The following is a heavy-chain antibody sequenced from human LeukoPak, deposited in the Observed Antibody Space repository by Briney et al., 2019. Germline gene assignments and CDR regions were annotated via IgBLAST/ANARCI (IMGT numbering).Heavy chain of an antibody. D-gene: IGHD2-2*01. Sequence: PSETLSLTCTVSGGSISSGSYYWSWIRQPAGKGLEWIGRIYTSGSTNYNPSLKSRVTISVDTSKSQFSLRLTSVTAADTAVYFCARGFVPAGMAPYHYMDVWGKGTTVTVSS. V-gene: IGHV4-61*02. J-gene: IGHJ6*03. CDR3: ARGFVPAGMAPYHYMDV. CDR2: IYTSGST. CDR1: GGSISSGSYY.